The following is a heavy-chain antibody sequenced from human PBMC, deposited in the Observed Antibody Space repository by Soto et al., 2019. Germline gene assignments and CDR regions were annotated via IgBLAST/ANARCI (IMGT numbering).Heavy chain of an antibody. V-gene: IGHV3-23*01. J-gene: IGHJ5*02. CDR2: ISGSGGST. D-gene: IGHD6-13*01. CDR3: AKLQGSSWVNWFDP. CDR1: GFTFSSYA. Sequence: LRLSCAASGFTFSSYAMSWVRQAPGKGLEWVSAISGSGGSTYYADSVKGRFTISRDNSKNTLYLQMNSLRAEDTAVYYCAKLQGSSWVNWFDPWGQGTLVTVSS.